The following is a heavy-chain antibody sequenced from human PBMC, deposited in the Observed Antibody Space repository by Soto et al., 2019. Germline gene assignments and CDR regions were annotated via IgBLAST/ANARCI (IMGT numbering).Heavy chain of an antibody. CDR1: GGSISSGDYY. CDR2: IYYSGST. Sequence: SETLSLTCTVAGGSISSGDYYWSWIRQPPGKGLEWIGYIYYSGSTNYNPSLKSRVTISVDTSKNQFSLKLSSVTAADTAVYYCARGSGPTPHFDYWGQGTLVTVSS. CDR3: ARGSGPTPHFDY. J-gene: IGHJ4*02. V-gene: IGHV4-61*08. D-gene: IGHD2-15*01.